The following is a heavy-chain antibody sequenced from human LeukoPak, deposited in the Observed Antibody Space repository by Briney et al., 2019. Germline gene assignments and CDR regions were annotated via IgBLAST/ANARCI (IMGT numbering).Heavy chain of an antibody. V-gene: IGHV3-33*01. J-gene: IGHJ4*02. CDR3: ARDRYSGYDYRSSRTLDY. D-gene: IGHD5-12*01. CDR1: GFTLSSHG. Sequence: GRSLRLSCAASGFTLSSHGMHWVRLAPGKGLEWVAVIWYDGSNKHYADSVKGRFTISRDSSKNTLSLQMNSLRAEDTAVYYCARDRYSGYDYRSSRTLDYWGQGTLVTVSS. CDR2: IWYDGSNK.